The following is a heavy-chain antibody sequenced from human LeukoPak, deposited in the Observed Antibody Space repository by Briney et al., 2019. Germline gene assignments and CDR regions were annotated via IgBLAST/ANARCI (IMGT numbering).Heavy chain of an antibody. CDR1: GGSFSGYY. V-gene: IGHV4-34*01. D-gene: IGHD2-15*01. CDR3: ARGRYCSGGSCYSNWFDP. CDR2: INHSGST. Sequence: SETLSLTCAVYGGSFSGYYWSWIRQPPGKGLEWIGEINHSGSTNYNPSLESRVTISVDTSKNQFSLKLSSVTAADTAVYYCARGRYCSGGSCYSNWFDPWGQGTLVTVSS. J-gene: IGHJ5*02.